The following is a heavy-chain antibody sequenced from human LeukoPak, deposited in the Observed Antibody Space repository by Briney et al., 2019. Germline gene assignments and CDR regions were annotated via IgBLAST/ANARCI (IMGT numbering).Heavy chain of an antibody. V-gene: IGHV3-48*01. CDR3: ARGGGFCGSTSCYGIDS. Sequence: PGGSLRLSRAASIFPFSSYSIHCVTRAPRKGLECLSYISSSSTTIYNADSVRGRSTISRDNAKNSLFLQMNSMRAEDTAVYSCARGGGFCGSTSCYGIDSWGQGTLVTVSS. CDR1: IFPFSSYS. D-gene: IGHD2-2*01. J-gene: IGHJ4*02. CDR2: ISSSSTTI.